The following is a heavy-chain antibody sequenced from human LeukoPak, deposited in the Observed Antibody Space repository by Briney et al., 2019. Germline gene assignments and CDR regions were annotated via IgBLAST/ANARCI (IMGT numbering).Heavy chain of an antibody. D-gene: IGHD3-3*01. Sequence: ASVKVSCKASGGTFSSYAISWVRQAPGQGLEWMGGIIPIFGTANYAQKFQGRVTITADESTSTAYMELSSLRSEDTAVYYCAREVNTIFGVVIEYNWFDPWGQGTLVTVSS. CDR1: GGTFSSYA. CDR3: AREVNTIFGVVIEYNWFDP. J-gene: IGHJ5*02. CDR2: IIPIFGTA. V-gene: IGHV1-69*01.